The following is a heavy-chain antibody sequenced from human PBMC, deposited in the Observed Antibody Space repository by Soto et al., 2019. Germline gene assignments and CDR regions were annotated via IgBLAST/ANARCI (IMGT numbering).Heavy chain of an antibody. CDR2: IYPGDSDT. D-gene: IGHD2-8*01. CDR3: ASGKGYCTNGVCYPPNNWFDP. Sequence: PGESLKISCKGSGYSFTSYWIGWVRQMPGKGLEWMGIIYPGDSDTRYSPSFQGQVTISADKSISTAYLQWSSLKASDTAMYYCASGKGYCTNGVCYPPNNWFDPWGQGTLVTVSS. V-gene: IGHV5-51*01. CDR1: GYSFTSYW. J-gene: IGHJ5*02.